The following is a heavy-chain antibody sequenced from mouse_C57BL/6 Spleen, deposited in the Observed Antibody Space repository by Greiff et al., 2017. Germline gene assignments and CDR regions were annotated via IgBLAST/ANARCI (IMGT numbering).Heavy chain of an antibody. V-gene: IGHV3-6*01. CDR2: ISYDGSN. CDR3: ARDYDYDVHYFDY. Sequence: DVQLQESGPGLVKPSQSLSLTCSVTGYSITSGYYWNWIRQFPGNKLEWMGYISYDGSNNYNPSLKNRISITRDTSKNQFFLKLNSVTTEDTATYYCARDYDYDVHYFDYWGQGTTLTVSS. D-gene: IGHD2-4*01. J-gene: IGHJ2*01. CDR1: GYSITSGYY.